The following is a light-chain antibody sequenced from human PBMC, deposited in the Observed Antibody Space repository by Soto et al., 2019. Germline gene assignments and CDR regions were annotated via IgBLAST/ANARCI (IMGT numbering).Light chain of an antibody. CDR2: GTS. CDR3: QQYSIWRT. J-gene: IGKJ1*01. Sequence: PGERATLSCRASQSVSSTNLAWYQQKPGQAPRLLIYGTSTRATGIPARFSGSGSGTEFTLTISSLQSEDFAVYYCQQYSIWRTFGQGTKVDNK. CDR1: QSVSSTN. V-gene: IGKV3-15*01.